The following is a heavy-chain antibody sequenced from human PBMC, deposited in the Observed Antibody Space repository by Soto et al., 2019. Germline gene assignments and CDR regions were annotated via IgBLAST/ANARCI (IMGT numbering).Heavy chain of an antibody. CDR3: SRDFAYFDS. CDR2: VYHPGRT. CDR1: GGSFKSGSYS. J-gene: IGHJ4*02. Sequence: QVQLQESGPGLVKPSETLSLTCTVSGGSFKSGSYSWSWIRQPPGKGLEWIGYVYHPGRTSYNPSLKSRVSISMDTSKNQVSLNLDSVTAADTAVYFCSRDFAYFDSWGQVTLVTVSS. D-gene: IGHD3-3*01. V-gene: IGHV4-61*01.